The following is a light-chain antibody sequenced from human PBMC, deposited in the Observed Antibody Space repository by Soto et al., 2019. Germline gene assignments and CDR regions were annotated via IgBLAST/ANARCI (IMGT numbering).Light chain of an antibody. CDR3: QQYCSDPWT. J-gene: IGKJ1*01. CDR1: QSVLYSSNNKNY. V-gene: IGKV4-1*01. CDR2: WAS. Sequence: DIVMTQSPDSLAVSLGERATINCKSSQSVLYSSNNKNYLAWYQQKSGQPPKLLIYWASTRESGVPDRFSGSGSGTDFTLTIGSLQAEDVAVYYCQQYCSDPWTFGQWNKVDIK.